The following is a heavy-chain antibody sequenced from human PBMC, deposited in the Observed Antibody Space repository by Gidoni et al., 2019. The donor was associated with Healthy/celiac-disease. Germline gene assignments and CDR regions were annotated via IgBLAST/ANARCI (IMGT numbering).Heavy chain of an antibody. D-gene: IGHD5-18*01. Sequence: QVQLVQSGAAVKKPGASVKVSCKASGYTFTSYGISWVRQAPGQGLEWMGWISAYNGNTNYAQKLQGRVTMTTDTSTSTAYMELRSLRSDDTAVYYCARSGSYGYYGKTGGFDYWGQGTLVTVSS. J-gene: IGHJ4*02. V-gene: IGHV1-18*01. CDR2: ISAYNGNT. CDR3: ARSGSYGYYGKTGGFDY. CDR1: GYTFTSYG.